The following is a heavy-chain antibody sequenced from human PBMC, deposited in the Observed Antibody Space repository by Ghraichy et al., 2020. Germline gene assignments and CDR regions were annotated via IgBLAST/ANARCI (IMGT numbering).Heavy chain of an antibody. D-gene: IGHD2-21*02. V-gene: IGHV3-74*01. CDR2: ISSDGGTT. CDR3: ASGDRQVNNRFDP. Sequence: ETLSLTCAASGLTFSNYWMHWVRQAPGKGLVWVSRISSDGGTTTYVDSVEGRFTISRDNANNTLYLQMHSLRAEDTAVYYCASGDRQVNNRFDPWGQGTLVTVSA. CDR1: GLTFSNYW. J-gene: IGHJ5*02.